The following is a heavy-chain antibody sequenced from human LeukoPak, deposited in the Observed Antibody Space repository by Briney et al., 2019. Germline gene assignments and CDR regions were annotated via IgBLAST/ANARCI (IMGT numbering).Heavy chain of an antibody. CDR3: ARVGGDRVAY. V-gene: IGHV3-53*01. J-gene: IGHJ4*02. Sequence: GGSLRLSCAASGFTVSNNYMSWVRQAPGKGLEWVSVMYNNGNRHYADSVKGRFTISRDNAKNTLNLQMNSLRPEDTAVYYCARVGGDRVAYWGQGTLVTVSS. CDR1: GFTVSNNY. CDR2: MYNNGNR. D-gene: IGHD4-17*01.